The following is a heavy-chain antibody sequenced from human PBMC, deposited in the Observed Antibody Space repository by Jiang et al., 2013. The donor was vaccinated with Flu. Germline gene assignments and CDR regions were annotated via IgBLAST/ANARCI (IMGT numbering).Heavy chain of an antibody. D-gene: IGHD3-10*01. Sequence: GAEVKKPGSSVKVSCKASGDTFSNSVIAWVRQAPGQGLEWMGGVIPIYGTANYAEKLQGRVTITADASTNTGYMELRSLRSEDTAVYYCARGSNYGMGYYYYAMDIWGNGTTVTVSS. CDR1: GDTFSNSV. J-gene: IGHJ6*04. CDR3: ARGSNYGMGYYYYAMDI. V-gene: IGHV1-69*01. CDR2: VIPIYGTA.